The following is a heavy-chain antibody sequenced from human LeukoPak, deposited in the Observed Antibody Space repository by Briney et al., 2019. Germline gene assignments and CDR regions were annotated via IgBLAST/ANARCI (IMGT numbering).Heavy chain of an antibody. CDR3: AKGGSTNFYYGDV. CDR2: IYDSGST. D-gene: IGHD2/OR15-2a*01. CDR1: GGSMTNLY. V-gene: IGHV4-59*01. J-gene: IGHJ6*02. Sequence: ASETLSRTCSVSGGSMTNLYWTWIRQPPRKGLEWIGDIYDSGSTRYNTSLESRVTISVDTSKNQFSLKLSSVTAADTAVYYCAKGGSTNFYYGDVWGQGTTVTVSS.